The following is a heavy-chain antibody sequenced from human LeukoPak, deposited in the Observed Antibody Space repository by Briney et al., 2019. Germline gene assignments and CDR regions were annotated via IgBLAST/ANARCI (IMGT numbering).Heavy chain of an antibody. CDR1: GFTYSSYW. V-gene: IGHV3-7*01. Sequence: GGTLRLSCAASGFTYSSYWMSWVRQPPAKGLEWVANIKQDGSEKYYVDSVKGRFTISRDNAKNSLYLQMNSLRAEDTAVYYCARGAHYYGSGSWGQGTLVTVSS. D-gene: IGHD3-10*01. CDR3: ARGAHYYGSGS. CDR2: IKQDGSEK. J-gene: IGHJ4*02.